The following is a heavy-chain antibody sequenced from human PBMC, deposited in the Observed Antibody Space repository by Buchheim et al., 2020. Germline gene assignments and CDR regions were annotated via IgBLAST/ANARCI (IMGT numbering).Heavy chain of an antibody. D-gene: IGHD3-3*01. CDR3: AREIFGVANPKTAFDY. J-gene: IGHJ4*02. CDR1: GFTFSSYA. Sequence: QVQLVESGGGVVQPGRSLRLSCAASGFTFSSYAMHWVRQAPGKGLEWVAVISYDGSNKYYADSVKGRFTISRDNSKNTLYLQMNSLRAEDTAVYYCAREIFGVANPKTAFDYWGQGTL. CDR2: ISYDGSNK. V-gene: IGHV3-30*04.